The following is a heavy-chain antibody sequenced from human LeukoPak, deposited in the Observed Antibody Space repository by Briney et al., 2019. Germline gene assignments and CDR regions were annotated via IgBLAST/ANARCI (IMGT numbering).Heavy chain of an antibody. J-gene: IGHJ6*02. Sequence: GGSLRLSCTASGFTFGDYAMSWVRQAPGKGLEWVGFIRSKAYGGTTEYAASVKGRFTISRDDSKSIAYLQTNSLKTEDTAVYYCTRWDSGSYATGGYYYGMDVWGQGTTVTVSS. CDR1: GFTFGDYA. CDR3: TRWDSGSYATGGYYYGMDV. D-gene: IGHD3-10*01. CDR2: IRSKAYGGTT. V-gene: IGHV3-49*04.